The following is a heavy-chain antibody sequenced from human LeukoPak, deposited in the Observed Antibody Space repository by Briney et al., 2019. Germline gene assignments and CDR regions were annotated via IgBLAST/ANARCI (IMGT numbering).Heavy chain of an antibody. CDR1: GYTFTSYG. V-gene: IGHV1-46*01. CDR3: ARSDYGGGNWFDP. J-gene: IGHJ5*02. Sequence: ASVKVSCKASGYTFTSYGISWVRQAPGQGLEWMGIINPSGGSTSYAQKFQGRVTMTRDTSTSTVYMELSSLRSEDTAVYYCARSDYGGGNWFDPWGQGTLVTVSS. D-gene: IGHD4-17*01. CDR2: INPSGGST.